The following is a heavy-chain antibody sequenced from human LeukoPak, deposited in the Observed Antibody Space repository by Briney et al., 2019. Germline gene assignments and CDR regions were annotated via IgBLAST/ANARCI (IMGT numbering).Heavy chain of an antibody. CDR2: IYYSGTT. D-gene: IGHD2-2*01. CDR1: SGSISSSNYY. CDR3: ARHVCGSSSCYSPPYNWFDP. V-gene: IGHV4-39*01. Sequence: PSETLSLTCTVSSGSISSSNYYWGWIRQPPGKGLEWIGSIYYSGTTHYNPSLKSRVTISVATSKNQFSLKLSSVTAADTAVYYCARHVCGSSSCYSPPYNWFDPCGQGTLVTVSS. J-gene: IGHJ5*02.